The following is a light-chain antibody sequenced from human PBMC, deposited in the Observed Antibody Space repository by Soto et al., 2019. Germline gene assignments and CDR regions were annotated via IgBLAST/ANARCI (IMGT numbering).Light chain of an antibody. CDR3: QQYEDLPLT. Sequence: DVQLTQSPSTLSASVGDIVAITCQATQTIFNYLNWFQQRPGKAPQLLISDATHLEAGVPSRFSGQRSGTDFTLIISDLQPEDFATYYCQQYEDLPLTFGGGTRVEV. J-gene: IGKJ4*01. V-gene: IGKV1-33*01. CDR1: QTIFNY. CDR2: DAT.